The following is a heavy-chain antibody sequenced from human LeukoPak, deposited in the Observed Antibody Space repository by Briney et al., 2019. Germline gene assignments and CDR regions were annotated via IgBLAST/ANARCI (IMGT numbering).Heavy chain of an antibody. CDR3: ARSGYNNWFDP. CDR2: IYTSGST. V-gene: IGHV4-4*07. D-gene: IGHD5-24*01. Sequence: SETLSLTCTVSGGSISGYFWSWIRQPAGKGLEWIGRIYTSGSTYYNPSLKSRLTMSVDTDTFKNQFSLKLSSVTAADTAVYYCARSGYNNWFDPWGQGTLVTVSS. J-gene: IGHJ5*02. CDR1: GGSISGYF.